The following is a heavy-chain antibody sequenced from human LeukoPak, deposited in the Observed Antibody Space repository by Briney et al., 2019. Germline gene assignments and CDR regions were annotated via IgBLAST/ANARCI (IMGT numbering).Heavy chain of an antibody. J-gene: IGHJ4*02. CDR3: ARRGYSYAAGYFDY. D-gene: IGHD5-18*01. Sequence: KPSETLSLTCTVSGGSISSYYWSWIRQPPGKGLEWIRYIYYSGSTNYNPSLKSRVTISVGTSKNQFSLKLSSVTAADTAVYYCARRGYSYAAGYFDYWGQGTLVTVSS. CDR2: IYYSGST. V-gene: IGHV4-59*01. CDR1: GGSISSYY.